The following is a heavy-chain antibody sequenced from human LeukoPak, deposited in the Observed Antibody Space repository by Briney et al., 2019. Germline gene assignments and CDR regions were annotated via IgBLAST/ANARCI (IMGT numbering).Heavy chain of an antibody. V-gene: IGHV1-69*06. J-gene: IGHJ4*02. CDR3: AGSSVLRYFDCLFCLDY. Sequence: GAPVKVSCKAAGGTVTSYAISWVGRAAGQGREWRGGIIPIFGTSSYSQKFKRRVTITAHKPTSTAYMQLSSLTAKDTAVYYCAGSSVLRYFDCLFCLDYWRQGTLLTDSS. CDR2: IIPIFGTS. D-gene: IGHD3-9*01. CDR1: GGTVTSYA.